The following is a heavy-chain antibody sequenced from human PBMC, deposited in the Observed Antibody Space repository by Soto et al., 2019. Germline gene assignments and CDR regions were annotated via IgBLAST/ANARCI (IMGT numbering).Heavy chain of an antibody. CDR1: GGSFTSNNW. D-gene: IGHD1-7*01. J-gene: IGHJ4*02. CDR2: IYRTGST. CDR3: ASRDPGTSVDY. V-gene: IGHV4-4*02. Sequence: SETLSFTCAVSGGSFTSNNWWTWVRQPPGQGLEWIGEIYRTGSTNYNPSLKSRVTISLDKSENQFSLKVTSLTAADTAVYYCASRDPGTSVDYWGQGTLVTV.